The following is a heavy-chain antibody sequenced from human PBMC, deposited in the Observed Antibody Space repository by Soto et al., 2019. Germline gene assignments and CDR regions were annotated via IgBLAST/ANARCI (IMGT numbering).Heavy chain of an antibody. CDR3: ARRGSGSYSDY. V-gene: IGHV4-39*01. Sequence: SETLSLTCTVSGGSVSSSSCYWGWIRQPPGKGLEWIGSIYYSGSTSYNPSLKSRVTISVDTSKNQFSLKLSSVTAADTAVYYCARRGSGSYSDYWGQGTLVTSP. CDR1: GGSVSSSSCY. D-gene: IGHD3-10*01. CDR2: IYYSGST. J-gene: IGHJ4*02.